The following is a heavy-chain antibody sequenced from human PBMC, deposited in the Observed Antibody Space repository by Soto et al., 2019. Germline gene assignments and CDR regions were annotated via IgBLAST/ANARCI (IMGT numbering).Heavy chain of an antibody. Sequence: SGPTLVHHTQTLTLTCTFSGFSLTTSGMCVSLIRQPPGKALEWLTLIDWDDDKYYSTSLKTRLTISKDTSKNQVVLTMTNMDPVDTATYYCARIQEMATRKGYYYGMDVWGPGTTVTVSS. J-gene: IGHJ6*02. CDR3: ARIQEMATRKGYYYGMDV. CDR1: GFSLTTSGMC. CDR2: IDWDDDK. D-gene: IGHD5-12*01. V-gene: IGHV2-70*01.